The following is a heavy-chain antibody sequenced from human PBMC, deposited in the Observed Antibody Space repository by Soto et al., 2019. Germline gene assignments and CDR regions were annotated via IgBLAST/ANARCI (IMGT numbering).Heavy chain of an antibody. Sequence: EASVKVSCKTSGNTFTNLDLNWVRQAPGQGLDWMGWMHADTGKTGHAQKFQGWVTMTRDTSISTAYMELSRLRSDDTAVYYCARDWMWGAAAGPYGMDVWGQGTTVTVSS. CDR3: ARDWMWGAAAGPYGMDV. V-gene: IGHV1-8*01. D-gene: IGHD6-13*01. J-gene: IGHJ6*02. CDR2: MHADTGKT. CDR1: GNTFTNLD.